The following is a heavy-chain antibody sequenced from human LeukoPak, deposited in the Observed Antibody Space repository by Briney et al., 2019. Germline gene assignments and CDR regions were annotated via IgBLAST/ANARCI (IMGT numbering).Heavy chain of an antibody. J-gene: IGHJ4*02. CDR1: GGSIRSSYYY. CDR2: VYYTGST. D-gene: IGHD3-10*01. Sequence: SETLSLTCTVSGGSIRSSYYYWGWIRQPPGKGLEWVGSVYYTGSTFYNPSLKSRVTTSVDTSKNHFSLNLSSVTAADTAVYYCARHRGRYYDSGSYYYFDYWGQGTLVTVSS. CDR3: ARHRGRYYDSGSYYYFDY. V-gene: IGHV4-39*02.